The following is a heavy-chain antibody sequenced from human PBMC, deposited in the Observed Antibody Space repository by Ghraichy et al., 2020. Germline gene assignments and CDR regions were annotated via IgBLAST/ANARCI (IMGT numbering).Heavy chain of an antibody. V-gene: IGHV5-51*01. D-gene: IGHD3-10*01. Sequence: GESLNISCKGSGYSFTSYWIGWVRQMPGKGLEWMGIIYPGDSDTRYSPSFQGQVTISADKSISTAYLQWSSLKASDTAMYYCARIRDGSGQPDYYYYGMDVWGQGTTVTVSS. CDR2: IYPGDSDT. CDR1: GYSFTSYW. CDR3: ARIRDGSGQPDYYYYGMDV. J-gene: IGHJ6*02.